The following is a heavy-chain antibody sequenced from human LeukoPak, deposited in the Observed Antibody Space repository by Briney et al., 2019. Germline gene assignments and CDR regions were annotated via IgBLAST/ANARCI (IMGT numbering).Heavy chain of an antibody. CDR3: ARGAHLGSLSTWFHP. V-gene: IGHV1-69*05. J-gene: IGHJ5*02. Sequence: GASVKVSCKASGGTFNKYAITWVRQAPGQGLEWMGGIIPMHAPARYAQNFQGRVTITTDESTSIAYMELSSLKSEDTALYYCARGAHLGSLSTWFHPWGQGTLVTVSS. CDR1: GGTFNKYA. CDR2: IIPMHAPA. D-gene: IGHD3-10*01.